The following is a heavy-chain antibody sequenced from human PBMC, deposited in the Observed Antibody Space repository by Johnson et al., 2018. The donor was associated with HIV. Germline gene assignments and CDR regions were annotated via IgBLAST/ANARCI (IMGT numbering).Heavy chain of an antibody. D-gene: IGHD6-19*01. CDR2: ILDDVSTT. CDR3: ARAVAVAGMRDDAFDI. Sequence: QVQLVESGGGVVRPGRSLRLSCAASGFTFRSFAMHWVRQAPGKGLEWVALILDDVSTTYFVDSVKGRFTISRDNSKNTLYLQMNSLRAGDTAVYYCARAVAVAGMRDDAFDIWGQGTMVTVSS. CDR1: GFTFRSFA. J-gene: IGHJ3*02. V-gene: IGHV3-33*08.